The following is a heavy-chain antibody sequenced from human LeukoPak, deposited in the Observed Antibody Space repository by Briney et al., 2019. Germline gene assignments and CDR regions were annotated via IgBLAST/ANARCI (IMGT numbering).Heavy chain of an antibody. Sequence: GGSLRLSCAASGFTLSNNAISWVRQAPGKGLEWVSAIRDSGDSTYYTDSVKGRFTISRDNSKNTLYLQMNSLRAEDTAVYYCAKGSSRGDYFDYWGQGTLVTVSS. J-gene: IGHJ4*02. CDR1: GFTLSNNA. CDR2: IRDSGDST. V-gene: IGHV3-23*01. CDR3: AKGSSRGDYFDY. D-gene: IGHD3-3*01.